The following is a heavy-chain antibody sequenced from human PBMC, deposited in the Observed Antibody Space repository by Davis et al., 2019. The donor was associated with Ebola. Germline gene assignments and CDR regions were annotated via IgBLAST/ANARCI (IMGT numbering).Heavy chain of an antibody. CDR2: ISGSGGNT. J-gene: IGHJ6*02. Sequence: PGGSLRLTCAASGFTFSSYSMNWVRQAPGKGLEWVSVISGSGGNTYYADSVKGRFTISRDTSKNTLYLQMNSLRAEDTAVYYCSKDQGQTRGRRGMGVWGQGTTVTVSS. D-gene: IGHD1-26*01. CDR1: GFTFSSYS. CDR3: SKDQGQTRGRRGMGV. V-gene: IGHV3-23*01.